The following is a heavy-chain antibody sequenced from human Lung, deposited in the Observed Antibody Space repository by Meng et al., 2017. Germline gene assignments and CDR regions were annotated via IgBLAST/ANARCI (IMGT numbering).Heavy chain of an antibody. Sequence: VELVGSGGGLVKPGGSLRLSCEGTGFTFSNAWMTWVRQVPGKRLEWVGRIKSKPDGETIDYAAPVKGRFTISRDDSKNTVYLQMNSLKTEDTALYYCTGHIDYWGQGTLVTVSS. CDR1: GFTFSNAW. CDR3: TGHIDY. V-gene: IGHV3-15*01. CDR2: IKSKPDGETI. J-gene: IGHJ4*02.